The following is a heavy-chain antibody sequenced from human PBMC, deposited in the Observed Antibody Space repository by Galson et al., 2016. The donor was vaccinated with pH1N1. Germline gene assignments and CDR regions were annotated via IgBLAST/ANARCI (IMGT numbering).Heavy chain of an antibody. D-gene: IGHD3-22*01. Sequence: SLRLSCAASGFTFSSYAMTWVRQAPGKGLQWVSTISSSYGNIFYADSVRGRFTISRDNSKNALYLEMNSLTGEDTAFYYCVKYDSSGYYYGRLANWGQGTLVTVSS. CDR3: VKYDSSGYYYGRLAN. V-gene: IGHV3-23*01. CDR2: ISSSYGNI. CDR1: GFTFSSYA. J-gene: IGHJ4*02.